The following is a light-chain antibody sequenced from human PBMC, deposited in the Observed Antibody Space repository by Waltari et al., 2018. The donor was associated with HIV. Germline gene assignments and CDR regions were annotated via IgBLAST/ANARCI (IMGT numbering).Light chain of an antibody. CDR3: QQLNTYPHT. Sequence: DIQLTQSPSYLSSSVGDRVTITCRASQGISTSVAWYQLKPGVAPKLLIYGASTLQDGVPSRFSGRGSGTHFTLAISSLQPEDFATYFCQQLNTYPHTFGQGTKV. J-gene: IGKJ2*01. V-gene: IGKV1-9*01. CDR2: GAS. CDR1: QGISTS.